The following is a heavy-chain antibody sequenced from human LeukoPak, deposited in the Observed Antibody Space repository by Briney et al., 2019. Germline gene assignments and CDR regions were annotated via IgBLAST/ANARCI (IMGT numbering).Heavy chain of an antibody. CDR3: AREARTYGSGFDY. J-gene: IGHJ4*02. D-gene: IGHD3-10*01. CDR1: GFTFSSYD. CDR2: IGT. Sequence: GGSLRLSCAASGFTFSSYDMHWVRQATGKGLEWVSAIGTVKGRFTISRENAKNSLYLQMNSLRAGDTAVYYCAREARTYGSGFDYWGQGTLVTVSS. V-gene: IGHV3-13*01.